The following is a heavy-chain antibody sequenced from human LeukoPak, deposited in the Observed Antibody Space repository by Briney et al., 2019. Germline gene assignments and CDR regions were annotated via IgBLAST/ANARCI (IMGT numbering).Heavy chain of an antibody. CDR3: ARGDMVVVVTAIRDYYGMDV. Sequence: GGSLRLSCAASGFTFSSYAMHWVRQAPGKGLEWVAVISYDGSNKYYADSVKGRFTISRDNSKNMLYLQMNSLRAEDTAVYYCARGDMVVVVTAIRDYYGMDVWGQGTTVTVSS. CDR1: GFTFSSYA. CDR2: ISYDGSNK. D-gene: IGHD2-21*02. V-gene: IGHV3-30-3*01. J-gene: IGHJ6*02.